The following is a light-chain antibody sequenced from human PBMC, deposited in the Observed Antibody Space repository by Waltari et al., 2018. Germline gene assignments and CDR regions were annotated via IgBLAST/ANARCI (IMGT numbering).Light chain of an antibody. Sequence: DIVMTQSPDSLAVSLGERATINCKSSQSVLYSSNNKNYLAGYQQKPGQPPKLLIYWASTRESGVPDRCSGSGSGTDFTLTISSLQAADVAVYYCQQYYSTPLTFGGGTKVEIK. J-gene: IGKJ4*01. CDR2: WAS. V-gene: IGKV4-1*01. CDR1: QSVLYSSNNKNY. CDR3: QQYYSTPLT.